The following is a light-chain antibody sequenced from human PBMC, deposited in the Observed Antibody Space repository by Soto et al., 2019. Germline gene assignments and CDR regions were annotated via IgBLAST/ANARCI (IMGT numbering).Light chain of an antibody. Sequence: EIELTQSPGTLSLSPGERATLSCRASQSVSSSYLAWYQQKPGQAPRLLIYGASSRATGIPDRFSGSGSGTDFTLTISILEPEDFAVYYCQQYGSSPFGPGTKVDIK. CDR1: QSVSSSY. J-gene: IGKJ3*01. CDR3: QQYGSSP. CDR2: GAS. V-gene: IGKV3-20*01.